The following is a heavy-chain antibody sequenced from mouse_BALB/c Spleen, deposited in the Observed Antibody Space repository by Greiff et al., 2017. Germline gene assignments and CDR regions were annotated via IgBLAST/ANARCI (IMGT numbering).Heavy chain of an antibody. V-gene: IGHV1-9*01. CDR2: ILPGSGST. J-gene: IGHJ2*01. Sequence: VQLQQSGAELMKPGASVKISCKATGYTFSSYWIEWVKQRPGHGLEWIGEILPGSGSTNYNEKFKGKATFTADTSSNTAYMQLSSLTSEDSAVYYCARSGGLGRLGYWGQGTTLTVSS. CDR1: GYTFSSYW. D-gene: IGHD3-3*01. CDR3: ARSGGLGRLGY.